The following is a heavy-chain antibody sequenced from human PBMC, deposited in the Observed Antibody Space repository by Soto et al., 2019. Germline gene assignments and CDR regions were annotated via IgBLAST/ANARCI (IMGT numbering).Heavy chain of an antibody. Sequence: SETLSLTCTVSGGSLSGYYWSWIRQPPGKGLEWIGYLYYSGNTNYNPSLKSRVTISVDTPKNQFSLKLSSVTAADTAVYYCAKNWNWGSLVHWGQGTLVTVSS. J-gene: IGHJ4*02. CDR2: LYYSGNT. D-gene: IGHD7-27*01. V-gene: IGHV4-59*08. CDR3: AKNWNWGSLVH. CDR1: GGSLSGYY.